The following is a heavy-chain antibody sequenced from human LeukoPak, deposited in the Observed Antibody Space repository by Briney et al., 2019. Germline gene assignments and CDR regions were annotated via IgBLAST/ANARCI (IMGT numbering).Heavy chain of an antibody. CDR2: THYSGNT. V-gene: IGHV4-59*02. D-gene: IGHD1-26*01. J-gene: IGHJ3*02. CDR3: ARWGARLNAFDI. CDR1: GDSVTSYY. Sequence: SETLSLTCSVSGDSVTSYYWNWIRQPPGKGLEWIGYTHYSGNTAYNPSLKSRVTTSVGTSKNQFSLNLSSVTAADTAVYYCARWGARLNAFDIWGQGTMVTVSS.